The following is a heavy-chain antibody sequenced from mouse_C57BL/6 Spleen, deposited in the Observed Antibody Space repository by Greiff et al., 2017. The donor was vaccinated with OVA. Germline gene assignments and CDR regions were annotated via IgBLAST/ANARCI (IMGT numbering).Heavy chain of an antibody. D-gene: IGHD1-1*01. CDR1: GYTFTSYW. CDR2: IDPSDSYT. J-gene: IGHJ3*01. V-gene: IGHV1-69*01. CDR3: AIYGSSFAY. Sequence: QVQLQQPGAELVMPGASVKLSCKASGYTFTSYWMHWVKQRPGQGLEWIGEIDPSDSYTNYNQKFKGKSTLTVDKSSSTAYMQLSNLTSEDSAVYYCAIYGSSFAYWGQGTLVTVSA.